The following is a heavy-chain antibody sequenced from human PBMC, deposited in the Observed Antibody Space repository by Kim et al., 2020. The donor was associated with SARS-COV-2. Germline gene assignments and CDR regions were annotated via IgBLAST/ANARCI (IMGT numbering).Heavy chain of an antibody. D-gene: IGHD4-17*01. J-gene: IGHJ4*02. Sequence: KFQGTVTITADESTSTAYMELSSLRSEDTAVYYCARGVNHDYGDYYFDYWGQGTLVTVSS. CDR3: ARGVNHDYGDYYFDY. V-gene: IGHV1-69*01.